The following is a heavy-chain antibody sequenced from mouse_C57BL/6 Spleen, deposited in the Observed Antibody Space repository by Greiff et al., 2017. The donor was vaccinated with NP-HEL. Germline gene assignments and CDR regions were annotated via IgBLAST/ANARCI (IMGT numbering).Heavy chain of an antibody. J-gene: IGHJ4*01. CDR1: GYTFTSYW. CDR3: ARSPYGSSYDAMDY. CDR2: IDPSDSYT. V-gene: IGHV1-69*01. Sequence: QVQLQQPGAELVMPGASVKLSCKASGYTFTSYWMHWVKQRPGQGLEWIGEIDPSDSYTNYNQKFKGKSTLTVDKSSSTAYMQLSSLPSEDSAVDYCARSPYGSSYDAMDYWGQGTSVTVSS. D-gene: IGHD1-1*01.